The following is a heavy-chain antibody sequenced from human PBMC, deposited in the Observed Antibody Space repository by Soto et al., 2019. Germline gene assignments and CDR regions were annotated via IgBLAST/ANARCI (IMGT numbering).Heavy chain of an antibody. D-gene: IGHD3-22*01. V-gene: IGHV4-59*01. CDR2: IYYSGST. CDR1: GGSFSGYY. CDR3: ARVKPSSGYYSSWFDP. J-gene: IGHJ5*02. Sequence: SETLSLTCAVYGGSFSGYYWSWIRQPPGKGLEWIGYIYYSGSTNYNPSLKGRVTISVDTSKNQFSLKLSSVTAADTAVYYCARVKPSSGYYSSWFDPWGQGTLVTVSS.